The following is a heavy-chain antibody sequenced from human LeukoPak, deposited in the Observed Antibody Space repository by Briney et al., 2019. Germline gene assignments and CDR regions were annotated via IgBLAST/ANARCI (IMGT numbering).Heavy chain of an antibody. Sequence: KTSETLSLTCAVYGGSFSGYYWSWIRQPPGKGLEWIGEINHSGSTNYNPSLKSRVTISVDTSKNQFSLKLSSVTAADTAVYYCARRSLAPYYDFDYWGQGTLVTVSS. CDR3: ARRSLAPYYDFDY. V-gene: IGHV4-34*01. CDR1: GGSFSGYY. CDR2: INHSGST. J-gene: IGHJ4*02. D-gene: IGHD3-16*01.